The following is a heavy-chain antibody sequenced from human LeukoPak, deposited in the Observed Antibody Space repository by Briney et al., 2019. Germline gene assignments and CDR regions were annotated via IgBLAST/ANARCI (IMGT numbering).Heavy chain of an antibody. CDR3: ARDVSPGGNSRALHY. CDR2: INPSGGST. Sequence: ASVKVSCKASGYTFTSYYIHWVRQAPGQGLEWMGIINPSGGSTSYAQKFQGRVTMTRDMSTRTVYMELSSLRSEDTAVYYCARDVSPGGNSRALHYWGQGTLVTVSS. V-gene: IGHV1-46*01. J-gene: IGHJ4*02. CDR1: GYTFTSYY. D-gene: IGHD4-23*01.